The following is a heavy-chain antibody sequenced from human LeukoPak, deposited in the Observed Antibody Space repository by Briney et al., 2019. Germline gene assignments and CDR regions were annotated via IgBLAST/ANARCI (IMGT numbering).Heavy chain of an antibody. CDR3: ARRSSSWSFDY. Sequence: SETLSLTCTVSGGSISSYYWSWIRQPPGKGLEWIGYIYYSGSTNYNPSLKSRVTISVDTSKNQFSLKLSSATAADTAVYYCARRSSSWSFDYWGQGTLVTVSS. CDR1: GGSISSYY. J-gene: IGHJ4*02. CDR2: IYYSGST. V-gene: IGHV4-59*08. D-gene: IGHD6-13*01.